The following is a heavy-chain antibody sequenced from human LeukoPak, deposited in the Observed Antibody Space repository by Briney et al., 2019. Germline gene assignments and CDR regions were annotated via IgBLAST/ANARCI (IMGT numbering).Heavy chain of an antibody. V-gene: IGHV4-38-2*01. D-gene: IGHD2-2*01. CDR1: GYSISSGYY. CDR2: IYHSGST. J-gene: IGHJ4*02. CDR3: ARLGGRGCSSASCYPLDY. Sequence: PSETLSLTCAVSGYSISSGYYWGWIRQPPGKGLEWIGSIYHSGSTYYNPSLKSRVTISVDTSKNQFSLKLSSVTAADRAVYYCARLGGRGCSSASCYPLDYWGQGTLVTVSS.